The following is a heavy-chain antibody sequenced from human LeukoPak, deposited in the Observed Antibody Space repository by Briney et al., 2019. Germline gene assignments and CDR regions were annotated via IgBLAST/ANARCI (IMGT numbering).Heavy chain of an antibody. CDR3: AKVSAWAMVGATYFDY. CDR2: ISGNSGST. J-gene: IGHJ4*02. V-gene: IGHV3-23*01. Sequence: GGSLRLSCAASGFTFSSYAMSWVRQAPGKGLEWVSAISGNSGSTYYADSVKGRFTISRDNSKNTVYLQMNSLRAEDTAVYYCAKVSAWAMVGATYFDYWGQGTLVTVSS. D-gene: IGHD1-26*01. CDR1: GFTFSSYA.